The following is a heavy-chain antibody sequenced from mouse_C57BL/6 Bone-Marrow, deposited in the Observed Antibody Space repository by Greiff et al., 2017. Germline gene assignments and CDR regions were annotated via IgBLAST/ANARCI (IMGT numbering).Heavy chain of an antibody. CDR3: ASFYYYGSSCAMDY. Sequence: QVQLQESGAELVRPGASVKLSCKASGFTFTDYYINWVKQRPGQGLEWIGRIYPGSGNTYYDEKFKGKATLTAEKSSSTAYMQLSSLTSEDSAVFFCASFYYYGSSCAMDYWGQGTSVTVSS. CDR1: GFTFTDYY. D-gene: IGHD1-1*01. CDR2: IYPGSGNT. J-gene: IGHJ4*01. V-gene: IGHV1-76*01.